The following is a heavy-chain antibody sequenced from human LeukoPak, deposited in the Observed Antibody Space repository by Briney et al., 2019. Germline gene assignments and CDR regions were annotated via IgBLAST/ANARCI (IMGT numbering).Heavy chain of an antibody. V-gene: IGHV4-59*12. D-gene: IGHD4-17*01. Sequence: SETLSLTCTVSGGSISSYYWSWIRQPPGKGLEWVGHIYYLGSTNYNPSLKSRVTISVDTSKNQFSLKLSSVTAADTAVYYCARFRTDYGDSYSADSWGQGTLVTVSS. CDR2: IYYLGST. J-gene: IGHJ4*02. CDR1: GGSISSYY. CDR3: ARFRTDYGDSYSADS.